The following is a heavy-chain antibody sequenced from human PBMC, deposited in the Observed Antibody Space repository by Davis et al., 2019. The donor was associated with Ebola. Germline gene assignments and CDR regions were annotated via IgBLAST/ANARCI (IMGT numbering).Heavy chain of an antibody. CDR2: LVVGTGNT. CDR1: GFTLTNSA. Sequence: AASVKVSCKASGFTLTNSAVQWVRQARGQRLEWIGWLVVGTGNTNYAQKFQERVTITRDMSTSTAYMELNSLRSEDTAVYYCAAARSPATLDFEYWGQGTLVTVSS. V-gene: IGHV1-58*01. J-gene: IGHJ4*02. CDR3: AAARSPATLDFEY.